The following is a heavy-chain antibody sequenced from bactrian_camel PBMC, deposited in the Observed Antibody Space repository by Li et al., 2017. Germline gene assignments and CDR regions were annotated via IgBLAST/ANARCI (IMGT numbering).Heavy chain of an antibody. Sequence: VQLVESGGGLVQPGGSLRLSCAGSGFTFKNYYMSWVRQAPGKGLEWVSHINAGGETTFYADSVKDRFVSSRDNAKNTVYLHMHSLKPEDTAVYYCATDSSLYWYDSFGHWGQGTQVTVS. D-gene: IGHD6*01. CDR2: INAGGETT. CDR1: GFTFKNYY. V-gene: IGHV3S36*01. CDR3: ATDSSLYWYDSFGH. J-gene: IGHJ6*01.